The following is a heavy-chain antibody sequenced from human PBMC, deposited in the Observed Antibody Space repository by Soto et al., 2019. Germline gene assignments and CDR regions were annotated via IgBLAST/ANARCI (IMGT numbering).Heavy chain of an antibody. J-gene: IGHJ4*02. Sequence: EVQLVEPGGGLVQPGGSLRLSCAASGFTFRSYSMNWVRQAPGKGLEWVSHISSSATTIYYADSAKGRFTISRDNANNSVFLHLNSRRAEDTAVYYCERCVDYWGQGTLVTVSS. CDR1: GFTFRSYS. V-gene: IGHV3-48*01. CDR2: ISSSATTI. CDR3: ERCVDY.